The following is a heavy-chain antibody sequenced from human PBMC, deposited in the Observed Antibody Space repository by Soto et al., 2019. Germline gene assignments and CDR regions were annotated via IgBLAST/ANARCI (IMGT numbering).Heavy chain of an antibody. Sequence: EVQLLESGGGLVQPGGSLRLSCAASGFSLSTYDMIWVRQAPGKGLEWVSDIRGDGDSTYYADSVKGRFTISRDKANNTVSLQMNSLRGEDTSVYYCAREAPVAGTNYFELWGQGTLVTVSS. CDR3: AREAPVAGTNYFEL. CDR1: GFSLSTYD. V-gene: IGHV3-23*01. J-gene: IGHJ4*02. CDR2: IRGDGDST. D-gene: IGHD6-19*01.